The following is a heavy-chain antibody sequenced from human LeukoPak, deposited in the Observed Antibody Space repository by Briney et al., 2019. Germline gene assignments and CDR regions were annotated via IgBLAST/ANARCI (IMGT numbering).Heavy chain of an antibody. V-gene: IGHV4-4*02. CDR3: ARNGHYSLDY. Sequence: SETLSLTCAVSGGSISSGNWWSWVRQPPGKGLEWIGEILHSGSTTYNPSLKSRVTMSVDKSKNKFSLDLTSVTAADTAVYYCARNGHYSLDYWGQGTQVTVSS. J-gene: IGHJ4*02. CDR1: GGSISSGNW. D-gene: IGHD3-10*01. CDR2: ILHSGST.